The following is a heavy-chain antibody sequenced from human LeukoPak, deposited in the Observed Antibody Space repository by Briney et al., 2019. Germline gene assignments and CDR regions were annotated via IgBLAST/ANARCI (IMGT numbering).Heavy chain of an antibody. CDR1: GFTFSSYA. Sequence: GGSLRLSCAASGFTFSSYAMSWVRQAPGKGLEWVSAISGSGGSTYYADSVKGRFTISRDNSKNTLYLQMNSLRAEDTAVYYCASERLRYFDWLLSPGDYWGQGTLVTVSS. D-gene: IGHD3-9*01. CDR2: ISGSGGST. V-gene: IGHV3-23*01. CDR3: ASERLRYFDWLLSPGDY. J-gene: IGHJ4*02.